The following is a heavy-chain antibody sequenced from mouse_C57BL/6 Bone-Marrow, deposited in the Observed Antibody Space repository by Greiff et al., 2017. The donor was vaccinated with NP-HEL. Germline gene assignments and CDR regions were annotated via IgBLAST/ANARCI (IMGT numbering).Heavy chain of an antibody. V-gene: IGHV1-82*01. CDR2: IYPGDGDT. Sequence: QVHVKQSGPELVKPGASVKISCKASGYAFSSSWMNWVKQRPGKGLEWIGRIYPGDGDTNYNGKFKGKATLTADKSSSTAYMQLSSLTSEDSAVYFCARGVYYGHYYAMDYWGQGTSVTVSS. D-gene: IGHD2-1*01. CDR1: GYAFSSSW. J-gene: IGHJ4*01. CDR3: ARGVYYGHYYAMDY.